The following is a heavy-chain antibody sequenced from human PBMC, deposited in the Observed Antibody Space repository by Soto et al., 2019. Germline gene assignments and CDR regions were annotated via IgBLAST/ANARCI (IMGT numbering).Heavy chain of an antibody. D-gene: IGHD3-16*01. CDR2: VYYNENT. CDR3: ARLLGLRHAEE. CDR1: GVSISGSTFY. V-gene: IGHV4-39*01. J-gene: IGHJ1*01. Sequence: SETLSLTCSVSGVSISGSTFYWGWIRQSPGKGLEWIGSVYYNENTYYNPSLTSRVTISLQPSKNQFSLNLSSVTAADTAVYYCARLLGLRHAEEWGQGTLVTVCS.